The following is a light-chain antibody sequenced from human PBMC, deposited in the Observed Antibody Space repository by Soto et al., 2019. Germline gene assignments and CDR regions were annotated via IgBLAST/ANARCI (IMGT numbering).Light chain of an antibody. CDR2: DAS. J-gene: IGKJ1*01. V-gene: IGKV1-5*01. CDR3: LQDYSFPWT. CDR1: QSIRRW. Sequence: DIQMTQSPSTLSASVGDRVTISCRASQSIRRWLAWYQQKPGKAPKLLIYDASSLESGVPSRFSGSGSGTDFTLTISSLQPEDFATYYRLQDYSFPWTFGQGTKVDI.